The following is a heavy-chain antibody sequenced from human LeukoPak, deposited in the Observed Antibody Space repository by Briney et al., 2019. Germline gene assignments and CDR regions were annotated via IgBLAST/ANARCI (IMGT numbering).Heavy chain of an antibody. V-gene: IGHV1-69*13. J-gene: IGHJ4*02. CDR1: GGTFSSYA. CDR2: IIPIFGTA. CDR3: AREASSGWYLVY. Sequence: ASVKVSCKASGGTFSSYAISWVRQAPGQGLERMGGIIPIFGTANYAQKFQGRVTITADESTSTACMELSSLRSEDTAVYYCAREASSGWYLVYWGQGTLVTVSS. D-gene: IGHD6-19*01.